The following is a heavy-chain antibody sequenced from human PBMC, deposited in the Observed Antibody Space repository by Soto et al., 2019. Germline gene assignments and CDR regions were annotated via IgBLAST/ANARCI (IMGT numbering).Heavy chain of an antibody. CDR3: AKDGSGSYQPQDY. V-gene: IGHV3-23*01. CDR1: GFTFSSYS. Sequence: GGSLRLSCAASGFTFSSYSMNWVRQAPGKGLEWVSAISGSGGSTYYADSVKGRFTISRDNSKNTLYLQMNSLRAEDTAVYYCAKDGSGSYQPQDYWGQGTLVTVSS. D-gene: IGHD1-26*01. J-gene: IGHJ4*02. CDR2: ISGSGGST.